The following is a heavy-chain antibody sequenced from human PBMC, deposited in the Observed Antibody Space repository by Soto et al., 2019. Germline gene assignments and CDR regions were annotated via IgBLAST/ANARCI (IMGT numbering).Heavy chain of an antibody. Sequence: QVQLVESGGGLVKPGGSLRLSCAASGFTFSDYYMNWIRQAPGRGLEWVSYISRSSRYTNYADSVRGRFSISRDNAKNCPYLDMDGLRAADTAGYYCAGDTKPRTAYSSGWSVGLDVWGQGTTVTVSS. CDR1: GFTFSDYY. D-gene: IGHD6-19*01. CDR2: ISRSSRYT. V-gene: IGHV3-11*05. J-gene: IGHJ6*02. CDR3: AGDTKPRTAYSSGWSVGLDV.